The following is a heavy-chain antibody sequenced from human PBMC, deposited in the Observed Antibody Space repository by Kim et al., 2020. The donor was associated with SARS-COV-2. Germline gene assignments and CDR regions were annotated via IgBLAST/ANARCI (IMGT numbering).Heavy chain of an antibody. CDR2: IKQDGSEK. J-gene: IGHJ6*03. Sequence: GGSLRLSCAASGFTFSSYWMSWVRQAPGKGLEWVANIKQDGSEKYYVDSVKGRFTISRDNAKNSLYLQMNSLRAEDTAVYYCARVYDFWSEYYMDVWGKGTTVTVSS. CDR3: ARVYDFWSEYYMDV. V-gene: IGHV3-7*04. D-gene: IGHD3-3*01. CDR1: GFTFSSYW.